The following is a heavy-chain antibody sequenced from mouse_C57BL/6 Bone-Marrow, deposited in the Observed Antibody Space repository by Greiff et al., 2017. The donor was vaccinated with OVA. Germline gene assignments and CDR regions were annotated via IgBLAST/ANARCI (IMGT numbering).Heavy chain of an antibody. J-gene: IGHJ4*01. CDR1: GYSFTDYN. CDR3: ARQRLRLEHYYAMDY. V-gene: IGHV1-39*01. Sequence: EVKLMESGPELVKPGASVKISCKASGYSFTDYNMNWVKQSNGKSLEWIGVINPNYGTTSYNQKFKGKATLTVDQSSSTAYMQLNSLTSEDSAVYYCARQRLRLEHYYAMDYWGQGTSVTVSS. CDR2: INPNYGTT. D-gene: IGHD2-4*01.